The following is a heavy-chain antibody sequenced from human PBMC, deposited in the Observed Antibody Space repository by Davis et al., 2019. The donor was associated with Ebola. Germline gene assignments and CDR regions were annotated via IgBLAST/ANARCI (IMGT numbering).Heavy chain of an antibody. J-gene: IGHJ5*02. Sequence: ASVKVSCKTSGYGFNDFYLHWVRQAPGQGLEWMGWINPNTGGIDYAQKFQGRVTMTRDMSISTGYMELTRLTADDTAVYYCAIIGGVECSGGSCYGLDWFDPWGQGTLVTVSS. CDR3: AIIGGVECSGGSCYGLDWFDP. CDR1: GYGFNDFY. D-gene: IGHD2-15*01. V-gene: IGHV1-2*02. CDR2: INPNTGGI.